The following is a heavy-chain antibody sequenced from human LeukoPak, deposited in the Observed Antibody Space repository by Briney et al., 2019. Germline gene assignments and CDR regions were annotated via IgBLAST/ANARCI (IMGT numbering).Heavy chain of an antibody. V-gene: IGHV4-59*01. D-gene: IGHD3-22*01. J-gene: IGHJ5*02. CDR1: GGSISSYY. CDR2: IYYSGST. CDR3: ARDSDTYYYDSSGYSNWFDP. Sequence: SETLSLTCTVSGGSISSYYWSWIRQPPGKGLEWIGYIYYSGSTNYNPSLKSRVTISVDTSKNQFSLKLSSVTAADTAVYYCARDSDTYYYDSSGYSNWFDPWGQGTQVTVSS.